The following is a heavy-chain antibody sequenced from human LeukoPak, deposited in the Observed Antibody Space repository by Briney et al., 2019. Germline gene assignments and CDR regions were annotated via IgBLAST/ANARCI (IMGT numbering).Heavy chain of an antibody. J-gene: IGHJ2*01. D-gene: IGHD1-26*01. Sequence: GESLKISCKGSGYSFSSYWIAWVRQLPGKGLEWMGIIYPADSDTRYSPSFQGQVTISADKSISTAYLQWSSLKAPDTAMYYCARPSGAYFVDWYFDLWGRGTLVTVSS. CDR3: ARPSGAYFVDWYFDL. V-gene: IGHV5-51*01. CDR2: IYPADSDT. CDR1: GYSFSSYW.